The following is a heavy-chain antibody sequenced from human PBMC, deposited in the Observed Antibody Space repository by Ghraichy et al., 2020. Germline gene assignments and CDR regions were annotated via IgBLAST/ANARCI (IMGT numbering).Heavy chain of an antibody. CDR1: GGSFSGYY. V-gene: IGHV4-34*01. Sequence: SETLSLTCAVYGGSFSGYYWSWIRQPPGKGLEWIGEINHSGSTNYNPSLKSRVTISVDTSKNQFSLKLSSVTAADTAVYYCARRDHSGSYKFDPWGQGTLVTVSS. CDR2: INHSGST. D-gene: IGHD1-26*01. J-gene: IGHJ5*02. CDR3: ARRDHSGSYKFDP.